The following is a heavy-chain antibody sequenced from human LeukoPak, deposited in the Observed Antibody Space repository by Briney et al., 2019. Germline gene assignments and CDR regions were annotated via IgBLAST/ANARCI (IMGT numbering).Heavy chain of an antibody. D-gene: IGHD7-27*01. Sequence: ASVKVSCKASGCTFTGYYMHWVRQAPGQGLEWMGWINPNSGGTNYAQKFQGRVTMTRDTSISTAYMELSGLRSDDTAVYYCARDALRNRHWGAWFDPWGQGTLVTVSS. CDR1: GCTFTGYY. CDR3: ARDALRNRHWGAWFDP. V-gene: IGHV1-2*02. CDR2: INPNSGGT. J-gene: IGHJ5*02.